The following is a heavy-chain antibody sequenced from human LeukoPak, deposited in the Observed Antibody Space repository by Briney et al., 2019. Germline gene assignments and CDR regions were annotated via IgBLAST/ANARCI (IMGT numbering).Heavy chain of an antibody. CDR1: GFTFSSYA. V-gene: IGHV3-23*01. CDR2: ISGGGGST. Sequence: GGSLRLSCAASGFTFSSYAMSWVRQAPGKGLEWVSAISGGGGSTYYADSVKGRFTISRDNSKNTLYLQMNSLRAEDTAVYYCAKDKTGGGYKFYYYYGMDVWGQGTTVTVSS. J-gene: IGHJ6*02. CDR3: AKDKTGGGYKFYYYYGMDV. D-gene: IGHD5-24*01.